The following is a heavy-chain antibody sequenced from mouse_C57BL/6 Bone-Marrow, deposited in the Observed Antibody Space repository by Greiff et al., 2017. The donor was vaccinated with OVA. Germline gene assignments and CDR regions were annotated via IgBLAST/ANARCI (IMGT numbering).Heavy chain of an antibody. CDR1: GFTFSSYG. V-gene: IGHV5-6*01. Sequence: EVQVVESGGDLVKPGGSLKLSCAASGFTFSSYGMSWVRQTPDKRLEWVATISSGGSYTYYPDSVKGRSTISRDNAKNTLYLQMSSLKSEDTAMYYCARRGLRTLFAYWGQGTLVTVSA. CDR2: ISSGGSYT. J-gene: IGHJ3*01. D-gene: IGHD1-1*01. CDR3: ARRGLRTLFAY.